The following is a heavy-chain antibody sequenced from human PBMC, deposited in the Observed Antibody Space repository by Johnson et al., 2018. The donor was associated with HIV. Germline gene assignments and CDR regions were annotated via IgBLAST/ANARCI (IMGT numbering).Heavy chain of an antibody. J-gene: IGHJ3*02. CDR1: GFTFSTYG. D-gene: IGHD1-7*01. CDR3: ARGFLTGTPSDAFDI. V-gene: IGHV3-74*02. CDR2: VNSDGSST. Sequence: VQLVESGGGVVQPGRSLRLSCAASGFTFSTYGMHWVRQGPGKGLVWVSRVNSDGSSTSYADSVKGRFTISRDNSKNTLYLQMKSRRAEDTAVYYCARGFLTGTPSDAFDIWGQGTMVTVSS.